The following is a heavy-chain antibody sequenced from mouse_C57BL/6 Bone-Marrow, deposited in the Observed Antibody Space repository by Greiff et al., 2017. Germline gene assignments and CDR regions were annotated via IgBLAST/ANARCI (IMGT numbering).Heavy chain of an antibody. CDR1: GYTFTSYW. Sequence: QVQLQQPGAELVRPGSSVKLSCKASGYTFTSYWMDWVKQRPGQGLEWIGNIYPSDSETHYNQKFKDKATLTVDKSSSTDYMQLSRLTSADSAVYYCALTGSPYAMDYWGQGTSVTVSS. CDR2: IYPSDSET. V-gene: IGHV1-61*01. CDR3: ALTGSPYAMDY. J-gene: IGHJ4*01. D-gene: IGHD4-1*01.